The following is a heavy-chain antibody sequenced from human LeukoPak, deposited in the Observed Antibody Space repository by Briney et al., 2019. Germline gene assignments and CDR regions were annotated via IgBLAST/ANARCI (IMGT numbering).Heavy chain of an antibody. Sequence: SETLSLTCTVSGGSISSYYWSWIRQPPGKGLEWIGYIYYSGSTNYNPSLKSRVTISVDSSKNQFSLKLSSVTAADTAVYYCARDPRRSGYAVWGQGTLVTVSS. V-gene: IGHV4-59*12. CDR3: ARDPRRSGYAV. D-gene: IGHD5-12*01. CDR1: GGSISSYY. CDR2: IYYSGST. J-gene: IGHJ4*02.